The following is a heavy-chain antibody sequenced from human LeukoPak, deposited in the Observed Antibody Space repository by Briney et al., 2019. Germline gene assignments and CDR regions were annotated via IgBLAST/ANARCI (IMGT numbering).Heavy chain of an antibody. Sequence: ASVKVSCEASGYTFTSYGISWVRQAPGQGLEWMGWISAYNGNTNYAQRLRGRVTMTTDTSTSTAYMELRSLRSDDTAVYYCARLNFGSEDYWGQGTLVTVSS. V-gene: IGHV1-18*01. D-gene: IGHD3-10*01. J-gene: IGHJ4*02. CDR3: ARLNFGSEDY. CDR2: ISAYNGNT. CDR1: GYTFTSYG.